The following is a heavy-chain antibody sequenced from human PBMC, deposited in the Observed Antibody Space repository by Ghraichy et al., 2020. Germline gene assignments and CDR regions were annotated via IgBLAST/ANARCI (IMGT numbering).Heavy chain of an antibody. D-gene: IGHD2-8*02. V-gene: IGHV1-8*01. Sequence: ASVKVSCKASGYTFTSYDINWVRQATGQGLEWMGWMNPNSGNTGYAQKFQGRVTMTRNTSISTAYMELSSLRSEDTAVYYCAKGVAYGWEFDPWGQGTLVTVSS. CDR3: AKGVAYGWEFDP. J-gene: IGHJ5*02. CDR1: GYTFTSYD. CDR2: MNPNSGNT.